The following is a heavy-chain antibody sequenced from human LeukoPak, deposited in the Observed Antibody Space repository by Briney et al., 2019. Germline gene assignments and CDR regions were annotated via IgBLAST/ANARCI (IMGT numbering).Heavy chain of an antibody. CDR3: AMSYYDILTGF. CDR1: GGTFSSYA. J-gene: IGHJ4*02. Sequence: SVKVSCKASGGTFSSYAISWVRQAPGQGLEWMGGIIPIFGTANYARKFQGRVTITADESTSTAYMELSSLRSEDTAEYYCAMSYYDILTGFWGQGTLVTVSS. CDR2: IIPIFGTA. V-gene: IGHV1-69*13. D-gene: IGHD3-9*01.